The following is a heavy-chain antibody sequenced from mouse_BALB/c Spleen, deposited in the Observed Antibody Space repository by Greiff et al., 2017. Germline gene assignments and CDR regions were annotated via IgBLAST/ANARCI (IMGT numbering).Heavy chain of an antibody. CDR3: TRAEEILLRQQKYYAMDY. CDR1: GFTFSSYT. D-gene: IGHD1-1*01. J-gene: IGHJ4*01. CDR2: ISSGGSYT. V-gene: IGHV5-6-4*01. Sequence: EVKLVESGGGLVKPGGSLKLSCAASGFTFSSYTMSWVRQTPEKRLEWVATISSGGSYTYYPDSVKGRFTISRDNAKNTLYLQMSSLKSEDTAMYYCTRAEEILLRQQKYYAMDYWGQGTSVTVSS.